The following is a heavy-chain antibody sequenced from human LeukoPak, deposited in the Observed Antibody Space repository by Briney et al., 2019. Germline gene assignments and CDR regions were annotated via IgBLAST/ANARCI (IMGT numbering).Heavy chain of an antibody. J-gene: IGHJ4*02. Sequence: SVKVSCKASGYIFTGYYMHWVRQAPGQGLEWMGWINPNSGGTNYAQKFQGRVTMTRDTSISTAYMELSRLRSDDTAVYYCARVRAHKDIVVVPADYWGQGTLVTVSS. CDR1: GYIFTGYY. CDR3: ARVRAHKDIVVVPADY. V-gene: IGHV1-2*02. D-gene: IGHD2-2*01. CDR2: INPNSGGT.